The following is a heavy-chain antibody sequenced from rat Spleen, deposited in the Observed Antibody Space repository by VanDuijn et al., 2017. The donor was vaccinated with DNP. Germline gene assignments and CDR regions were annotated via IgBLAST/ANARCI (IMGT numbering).Heavy chain of an antibody. CDR1: GFSLTSYG. J-gene: IGHJ2*01. D-gene: IGHD1-12*02. CDR3: TREDRMMVVGFLDY. CDR2: IRANGVT. Sequence: QVQLKESGPGLVQPSRTLSLTCTVSGFSLTSYGVSWVRQPPGKGLEWLGRIRANGVTDYNSGLRSRLIISRDISKSQVFLEMNSPETEDSAIYFFTREDRMMVVGFLDYWGRGVMVTVSS. V-gene: IGHV2-15*01.